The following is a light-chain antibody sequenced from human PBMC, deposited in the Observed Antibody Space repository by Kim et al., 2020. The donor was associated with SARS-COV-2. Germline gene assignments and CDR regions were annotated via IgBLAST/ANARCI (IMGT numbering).Light chain of an antibody. J-gene: IGLJ2*01. CDR1: HSDVGRFNY. CDR2: EVS. V-gene: IGLV2-8*01. Sequence: QSALTQPPSASGSPGQSVTISCTGTHSDVGRFNYVSWYQNHPGRAPKLMIYEVSRRSSGVPDRFSGSKSGNTASLTVSGLQAEDEADYYCSSYTDSNTLIFGGGTKVTVL. CDR3: SSYTDSNTLI.